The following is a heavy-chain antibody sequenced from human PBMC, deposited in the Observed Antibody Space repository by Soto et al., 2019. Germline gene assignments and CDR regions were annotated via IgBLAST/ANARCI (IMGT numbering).Heavy chain of an antibody. CDR1: GFTFSSYG. CDR3: AREGLSLTRPYYYYGMDV. D-gene: IGHD2-2*01. J-gene: IGHJ6*02. V-gene: IGHV3-33*01. Sequence: QVQLVESGGGVVQPGRSLRLSCAASGFTFSSYGMHWVRQAPGKGLEWAAVIWYDGSNKYYADSVKGRFTISRDNSKNTLYLQMNSLRAEDTAVYYCAREGLSLTRPYYYYGMDVWGQGTTVTVSS. CDR2: IWYDGSNK.